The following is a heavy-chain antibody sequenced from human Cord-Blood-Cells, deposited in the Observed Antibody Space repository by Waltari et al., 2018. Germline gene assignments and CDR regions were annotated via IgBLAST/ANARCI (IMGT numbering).Heavy chain of an antibody. V-gene: IGHV4-39*01. CDR1: GCSISSSRYY. CDR3: ARHSGDYAIFDY. J-gene: IGHJ4*02. Sequence: QLQLQESGPGLVKPSETLSLTCTVSGCSISSSRYYWGWIRKPPGKGLEWIRSIYYSGSTYYNPSLKSRVTISVDTSKNQLSLKLSSVTAADTAVYYCARHSGDYAIFDYWGQGTLVTVSS. D-gene: IGHD4-17*01. CDR2: IYYSGST.